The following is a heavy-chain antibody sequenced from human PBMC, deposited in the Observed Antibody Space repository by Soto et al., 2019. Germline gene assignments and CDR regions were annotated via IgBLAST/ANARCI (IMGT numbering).Heavy chain of an antibody. CDR3: ARVFDFDEWCFDY. CDR2: INHSGST. CDR1: GGSFSGYY. Sequence: QVQLQQWGAGLLKPSETLSLTCAVYGGSFSGYYWSWIRQPPGKGLEWIGEINHSGSTNYNPSLKSRVTISVDTSKIQFSLKRSSVTAADTAVYYCARVFDFDEWCFDYWGQGTLVTVSS. D-gene: IGHD2-15*01. V-gene: IGHV4-34*01. J-gene: IGHJ4*02.